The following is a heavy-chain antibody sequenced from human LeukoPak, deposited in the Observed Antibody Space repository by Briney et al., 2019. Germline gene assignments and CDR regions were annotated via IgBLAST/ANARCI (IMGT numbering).Heavy chain of an antibody. J-gene: IGHJ4*02. V-gene: IGHV3-53*01. D-gene: IGHD4-17*01. CDR1: GFTVSSNY. Sequence: GGSLRLSCAASGFTVSSNYMSWVRQAPGQGLEWVSVIYSGGSTYYADSVTGRFTISRDNSKNTLYLQMNSLRAEDTAVYYCARDADYGDYFDYWGQGTLVTVSS. CDR3: ARDADYGDYFDY. CDR2: IYSGGST.